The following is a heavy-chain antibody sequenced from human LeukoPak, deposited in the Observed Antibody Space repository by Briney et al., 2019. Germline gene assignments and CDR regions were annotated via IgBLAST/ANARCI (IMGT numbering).Heavy chain of an antibody. J-gene: IGHJ4*02. CDR1: GFTVSSNY. CDR3: ARERAVLTGYWDFDY. Sequence: GGSLRLSCAASGFTVSSNYMSWVRQAPGKGLEWVSVIYSGGSTYYADSVKGRFTISRDNAKNSLYLQMNSLRAEDTAVYYCARERAVLTGYWDFDYWGQGTLVTVSS. V-gene: IGHV3-53*01. CDR2: IYSGGST. D-gene: IGHD3-9*01.